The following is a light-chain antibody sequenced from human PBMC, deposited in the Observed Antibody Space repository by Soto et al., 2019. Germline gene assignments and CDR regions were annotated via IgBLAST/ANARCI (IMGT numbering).Light chain of an antibody. CDR3: ATWDRSLSAGV. V-gene: IGLV1-51*01. Sequence: QSVLTQPPSVCAAPGQKVTISCSGSSSNIGNNYVSWYQQFPEAAPKLLIYDNDKRPSGIPDRFSGSKSGTSATLGITGLQTGDEADYYCATWDRSLSAGVFGGGTKLTVL. J-gene: IGLJ2*01. CDR1: SSNIGNNY. CDR2: DND.